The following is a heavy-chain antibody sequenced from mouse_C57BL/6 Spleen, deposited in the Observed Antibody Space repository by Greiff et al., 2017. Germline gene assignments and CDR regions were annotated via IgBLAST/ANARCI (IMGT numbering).Heavy chain of an antibody. CDR3: ARGDYGRAPYWYFDV. CDR1: GYTFTDYY. V-gene: IGHV1-26*01. D-gene: IGHD1-1*01. Sequence: VQLQQSGPELVKPGASVKISCKASGYTFTDYYMNWVKQSHGKSLEWIGDINPNNGGTSYNQKFKGKATLTVDKSSSTAYMELRSLTSEDSAVYYCARGDYGRAPYWYFDVWGTGTTVTVSS. CDR2: INPNNGGT. J-gene: IGHJ1*03.